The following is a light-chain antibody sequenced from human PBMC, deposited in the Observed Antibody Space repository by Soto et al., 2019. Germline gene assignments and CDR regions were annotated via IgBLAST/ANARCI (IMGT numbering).Light chain of an antibody. Sequence: EIVLTQSPATLSSFPGYRFTLSCRASQYINTRLAWYQHRPGQAPRLLIYQTSIRAAGIPARFSASGTGTDFTLTISDVQPEDFAVYYCHQRQSWPRTFGQGTRREIK. CDR2: QTS. CDR3: HQRQSWPRT. CDR1: QYINTR. J-gene: IGKJ5*01. V-gene: IGKV3-11*01.